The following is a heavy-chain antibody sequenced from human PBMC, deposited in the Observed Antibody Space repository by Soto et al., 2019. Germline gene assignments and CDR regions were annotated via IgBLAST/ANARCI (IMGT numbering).Heavy chain of an antibody. CDR1: NDSITSGDFY. J-gene: IGHJ6*02. Sequence: QVQLQESGPGLGKPSQTLSLTCAVSNDSITSGDFYWGWIRQPPGKGLEWIGYIYFSGTTYYNPSLQSRLTISGDTSKNEFSLSLSSVTAADAAVYYCASNRRSHYYYYVLDVWGHGTTVTVSS. CDR2: IYFSGTT. V-gene: IGHV4-30-4*01. CDR3: ASNRRSHYYYYVLDV.